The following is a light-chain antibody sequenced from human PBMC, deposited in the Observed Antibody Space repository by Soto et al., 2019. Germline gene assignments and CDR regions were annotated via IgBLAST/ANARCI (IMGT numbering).Light chain of an antibody. J-gene: IGKJ1*01. V-gene: IGKV1D-16*01. Sequence: DIQMTQSPSSVSASVGDRVTISCQASQGISRSLAWYQQKPGKAPKLLIYAASSLQSGVPSRFSGSGFGTDFTLTISSLQPDDFATYYCQHYNSYSEAFGQGTKVYIK. CDR1: QGISRS. CDR2: AAS. CDR3: QHYNSYSEA.